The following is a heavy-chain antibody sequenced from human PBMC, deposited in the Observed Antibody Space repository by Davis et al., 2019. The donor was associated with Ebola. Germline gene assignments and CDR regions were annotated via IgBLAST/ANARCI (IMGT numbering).Heavy chain of an antibody. D-gene: IGHD6-19*01. J-gene: IGHJ5*01. CDR1: GYSFTSYG. CDR2: VHGGNGNT. Sequence: AASVKVSCKPSGYSFTSYGIGWVRQAPGQRLEWMGWVHGGNGNTKYSEKFQGRVTITRDTSASTAYMELSSLRSEDTAVYYCARDREWLEGWFDSWGQGTLVTVSS. V-gene: IGHV1-3*01. CDR3: ARDREWLEGWFDS.